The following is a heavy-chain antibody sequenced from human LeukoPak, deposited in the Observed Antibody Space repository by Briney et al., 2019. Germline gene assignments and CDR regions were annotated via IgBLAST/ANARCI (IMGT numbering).Heavy chain of an antibody. CDR2: ISGGGGST. CDR3: AKGGKWDVTPFDC. CDR1: GFTFTSYS. D-gene: IGHD1-26*01. Sequence: GGSLRLSCAASGFTFTSYSMNWVRQAPGKGLEWVSTISGGGGSTYYADSVKGRFTISRDNSKNTLYLQVNSLRAEDTAVYYCAKGGKWDVTPFDCWGQGTLVTVSS. V-gene: IGHV3-23*01. J-gene: IGHJ4*02.